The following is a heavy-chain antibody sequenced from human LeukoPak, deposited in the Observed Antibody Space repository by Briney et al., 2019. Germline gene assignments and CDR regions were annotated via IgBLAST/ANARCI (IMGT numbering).Heavy chain of an antibody. CDR3: ARPIAAAGNLFWFDR. J-gene: IGHJ5*02. V-gene: IGHV5-51*01. CDR2: IYPGDSDT. D-gene: IGHD6-13*01. CDR1: GYSFTSYW. Sequence: GESLKISCKGSGYSFTSYWIGGVRQMPGKGLEWMGIIYPGDSDTRYSPSFQGQVTISADKSISTAYLKWSSLKASDTAMYYCARPIAAAGNLFWFDRWGQGTLVTVSS.